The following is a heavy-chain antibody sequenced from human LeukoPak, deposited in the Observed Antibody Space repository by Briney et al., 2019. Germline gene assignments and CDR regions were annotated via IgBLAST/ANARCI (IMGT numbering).Heavy chain of an antibody. V-gene: IGHV1-18*01. CDR1: GYTFTSYG. D-gene: IGHD3-10*01. CDR2: ISAYNGNT. Sequence: ASVKVSCKASGYTFTSYGISWVRQAPGQGLEWMGWISAYNGNTNYAQKLQGRVTMTTDTSTSTAYMELRSLRSDDTAVYYCARAVWFGELDAFGIWGQGTMVTVSS. J-gene: IGHJ3*02. CDR3: ARAVWFGELDAFGI.